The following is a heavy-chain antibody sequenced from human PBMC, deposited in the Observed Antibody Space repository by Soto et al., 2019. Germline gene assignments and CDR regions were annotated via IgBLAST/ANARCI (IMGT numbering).Heavy chain of an antibody. CDR2: INHSGST. V-gene: IGHV4-34*01. CDR1: GGSFSGYY. Sequence: QVQLQQWGAGLLKPSETLSLTCAVYGGSFSGYYWSWIRQPPGKGLEWIGEINHSGSTNYNQSLKSRVTISVDTSKNQFYLKLSSVTAADTAVYYCARGGALLWFGELSRSPYYYYMDVWGKGTTVTVSS. D-gene: IGHD3-10*01. J-gene: IGHJ6*03. CDR3: ARGGALLWFGELSRSPYYYYMDV.